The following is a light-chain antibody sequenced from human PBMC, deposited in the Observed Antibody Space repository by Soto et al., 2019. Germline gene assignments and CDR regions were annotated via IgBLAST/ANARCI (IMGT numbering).Light chain of an antibody. CDR1: QSISNW. CDR2: KAS. J-gene: IGKJ5*01. Sequence: DIPMTQSPSTLSASVGDRVTITCRASQSISNWLAWYQQKPGKAPKLLIYKASSLESGVPSRFSGSGSGTEFTLTITSLQPDDFATYYFQQYNSYPITFGQGTRLEIK. V-gene: IGKV1-5*03. CDR3: QQYNSYPIT.